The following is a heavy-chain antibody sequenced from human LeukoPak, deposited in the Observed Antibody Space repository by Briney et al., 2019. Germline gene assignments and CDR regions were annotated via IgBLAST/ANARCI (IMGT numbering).Heavy chain of an antibody. Sequence: GGSLRLSCAASGFTFSNYNMNWVRRAPGKGLEWVSSISGKSNNIYYADSVKGPFTISRDNTKNSLYLQMNSLRAEDTAMYYCVRIPNGANFPNWFDPWGQGTLVTVSS. J-gene: IGHJ5*02. CDR1: GFTFSNYN. CDR2: ISGKSNNI. V-gene: IGHV3-21*01. D-gene: IGHD4/OR15-4a*01. CDR3: VRIPNGANFPNWFDP.